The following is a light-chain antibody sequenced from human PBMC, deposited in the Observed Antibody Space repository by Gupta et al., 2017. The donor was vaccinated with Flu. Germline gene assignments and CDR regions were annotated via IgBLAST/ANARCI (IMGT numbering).Light chain of an antibody. CDR3: GTWYRSLSAVV. V-gene: IGLV1-51*01. J-gene: IGLJ2*01. Sequence: QSLFTQPPSVSAAPVQLVTISCSGSSSNIGSNDVTCSQQFPGTDPKLLIYDTYQRPSGSPDRFSGCKTGTTATLGITGLQAGDEADYYCGTWYRSLSAVVFGGGTKVTV. CDR1: SSNIGSND. CDR2: DTY.